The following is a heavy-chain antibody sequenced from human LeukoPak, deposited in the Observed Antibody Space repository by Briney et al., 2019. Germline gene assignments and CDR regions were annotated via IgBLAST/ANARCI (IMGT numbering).Heavy chain of an antibody. V-gene: IGHV1-2*05. D-gene: IGHD3-10*01. J-gene: IGHJ4*02. CDR1: GYTFTGYY. Sequence: ASVKVSCKASGYTFTGYYMHWVRQAPGQGLEWMGRINPNSGGTNYAQKFQGRVTMTRDTSISTAYMELSRLRSDDTVVYYCAKWYYGSGSYYNINRFDYWGQGTLVTVSS. CDR2: INPNSGGT. CDR3: AKWYYGSGSYYNINRFDY.